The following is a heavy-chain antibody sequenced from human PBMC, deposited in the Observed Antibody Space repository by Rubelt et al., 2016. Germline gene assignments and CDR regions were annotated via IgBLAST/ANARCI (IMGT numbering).Heavy chain of an antibody. D-gene: IGHD6-13*01. CDR2: IYYSGST. CDR3: ARSSSSWYDWFDP. J-gene: IGHJ5*02. Sequence: QLQLQESGPGLVKPSETLSLTCTVSGGSISSSSYYWSWIRQPPGKGLEWIGYIYYSGSTNYNPSLKSRVTIALDTYKNQFDLRVGSVTAAETAVYYCARSSSSWYDWFDPWGQGTLVTVSS. V-gene: IGHV4-61*01. CDR1: GGSISSSSYY.